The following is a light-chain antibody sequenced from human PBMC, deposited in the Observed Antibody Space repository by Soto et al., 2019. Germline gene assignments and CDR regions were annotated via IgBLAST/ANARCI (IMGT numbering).Light chain of an antibody. CDR2: CAS. Sequence: DIVMTQSPDSLSVSLGERATINCKSSQSVLYSSNNKNYLAWYKQKLGQPPKLLIYCASTRESGVPDRFSGSGSCTDITRNITSLQAEDVPVYYCQQYYSPWKLGQGTKVELK. V-gene: IGKV4-1*01. CDR1: QSVLYSSNNKNY. J-gene: IGKJ1*01. CDR3: QQYYSPWK.